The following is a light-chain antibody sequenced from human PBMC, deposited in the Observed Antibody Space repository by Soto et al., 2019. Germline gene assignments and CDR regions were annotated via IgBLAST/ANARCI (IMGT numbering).Light chain of an antibody. CDR3: QQYAGSPET. CDR1: QSVSISY. CDR2: GXS. V-gene: IGKV3-20*01. Sequence: IVLTKSPGTLSLSRGERATLSXRASQSVSISYLAWYQQKPGXAPRLXXDGXSHRATGSPDRLSGSGSGTDFTLTISRLEPEESAVYYCQQYAGSPETFGQGTKVDIK. J-gene: IGKJ1*01.